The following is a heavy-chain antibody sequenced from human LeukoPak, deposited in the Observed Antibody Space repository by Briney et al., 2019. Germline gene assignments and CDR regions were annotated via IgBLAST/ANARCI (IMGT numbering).Heavy chain of an antibody. Sequence: PGGSLRLSCEASGFTFSSYWMSWVRQAPGKGLEWVANIKQDGSEKYYVDSVKGRFTISRDNAKNSLYLQMNSLRAEDTAVYYCAMHVRGVIRGPPYYYYYMDVWGKGTTVTVSS. CDR1: GFTFSSYW. CDR2: IKQDGSEK. D-gene: IGHD3-10*01. V-gene: IGHV3-7*01. CDR3: AMHVRGVIRGPPYYYYYMDV. J-gene: IGHJ6*03.